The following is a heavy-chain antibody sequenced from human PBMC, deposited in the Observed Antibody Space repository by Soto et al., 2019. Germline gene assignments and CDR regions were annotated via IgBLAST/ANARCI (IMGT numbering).Heavy chain of an antibody. V-gene: IGHV3-23*01. D-gene: IGHD3-10*01. CDR1: RFTFSNYA. CDR3: ARGDRGGSGSPASYYYSGLDV. J-gene: IGHJ6*02. CDR2: VSAGGDIT. Sequence: EVQLLESGGDLVQSGGSLRLSCAASRFTFSNYAMSWVRQAPGKGLEWVSSVSAGGDITYYADSVKGRFTISRDNSNNALVLQMNSLRAEDTAPYWWARGDRGGSGSPASYYYSGLDVWGQGTTVTVSS.